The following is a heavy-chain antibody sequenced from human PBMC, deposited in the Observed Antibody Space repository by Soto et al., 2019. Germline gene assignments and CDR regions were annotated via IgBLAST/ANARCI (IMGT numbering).Heavy chain of an antibody. J-gene: IGHJ6*02. V-gene: IGHV1-69*01. CDR1: GGTLSSYV. Sequence: QVQLVQSGAEVKKPGSSVKVSCKASGGTLSSYVISWVRQAPGQGLEWMGGIIPVFGTVNYAQKFQGRVTVTADESTTTAYMERRSLRSEDAAVYYCARAQRIQLWAYGMDVWGQGTTVTVSS. D-gene: IGHD5-18*01. CDR3: ARAQRIQLWAYGMDV. CDR2: IIPVFGTV.